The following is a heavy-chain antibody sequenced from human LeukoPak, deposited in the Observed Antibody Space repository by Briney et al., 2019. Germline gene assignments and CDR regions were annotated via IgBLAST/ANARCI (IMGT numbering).Heavy chain of an antibody. CDR1: GFTFSSHG. CDR2: ISSSSSYI. J-gene: IGHJ3*02. V-gene: IGHV3-21*01. CDR3: ARVSRQQLAAFDI. D-gene: IGHD6-13*01. Sequence: GGTLRLSCAASGFTFSSHGMNWVRQAPGKGLEWVSSISSSSSYIYYADSVKGRFTISRDNAKNSLYLQMNSLRAEDTAVYYCARVSRQQLAAFDIWGQGTMVTVSS.